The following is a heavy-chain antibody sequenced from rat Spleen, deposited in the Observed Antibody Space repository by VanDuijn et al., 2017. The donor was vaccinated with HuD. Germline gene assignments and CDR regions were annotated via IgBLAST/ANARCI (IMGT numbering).Heavy chain of an antibody. CDR1: GFTFSDYY. CDR2: ITTSGGHT. J-gene: IGHJ4*01. CDR3: GRHAGYYSGDYVLDA. V-gene: IGHV5-25*01. D-gene: IGHD1-1*01. Sequence: EVQLVESGGGLVQPGRSLKLSCAASGFTFSDYYMAWVRQAPAKGLEWVASITTSGGHTYYRDSVKGRFTVSRDNTKSTLNLQMDSMRSEDTATYYCGRHAGYYSGDYVLDAWGQGASVTVSS.